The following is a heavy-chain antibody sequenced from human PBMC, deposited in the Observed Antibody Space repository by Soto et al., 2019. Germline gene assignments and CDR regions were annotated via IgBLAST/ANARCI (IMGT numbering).Heavy chain of an antibody. CDR1: GYTFTSYG. CDR2: ISAYNGNT. Sequence: ASVKVSCKASGYTFTSYGISWVRQAPGQGLEWMGWISAYNGNTNYAQKLLGRVTMTTDTSTSTAYMELRSLRSDDTAVYYCARDRIEWELTYYYYYYGMDVWGQGTTVTVSS. D-gene: IGHD1-26*01. CDR3: ARDRIEWELTYYYYYYGMDV. V-gene: IGHV1-18*01. J-gene: IGHJ6*02.